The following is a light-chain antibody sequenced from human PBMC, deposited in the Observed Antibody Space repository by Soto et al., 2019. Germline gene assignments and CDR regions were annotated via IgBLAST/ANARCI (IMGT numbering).Light chain of an antibody. Sequence: QSVLTQPASVSGSPGQSITISCTGTSRDVGGYNYVSWYQQHPGKAPKVIIYDVSNRPSGVSNRFSASKSGNTPSLTISGLQAEDEGYYYCSSYTGSNTLIYVFGTGTKVTV. CDR3: SSYTGSNTLIYV. CDR1: SRDVGGYNY. CDR2: DVS. V-gene: IGLV2-14*03. J-gene: IGLJ1*01.